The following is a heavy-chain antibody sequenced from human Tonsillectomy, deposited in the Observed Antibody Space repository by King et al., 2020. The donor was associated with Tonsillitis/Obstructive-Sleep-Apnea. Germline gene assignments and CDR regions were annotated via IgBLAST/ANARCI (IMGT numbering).Heavy chain of an antibody. CDR3: ASGWGDYDFWSGYYPPDY. D-gene: IGHD3-3*01. J-gene: IGHJ4*02. CDR1: GFTFSSYS. Sequence: QLVQSGGGLVQPGGSLRLSCAASGFTFSSYSMNWVRQAPGKGLEWVSYISSSSSTIYYADSVKGLFTISRDNAKNSLYLQMNSLRDEDTAVYYCASGWGDYDFWSGYYPPDYWGQGTLVTVSS. CDR2: ISSSSSTI. V-gene: IGHV3-48*02.